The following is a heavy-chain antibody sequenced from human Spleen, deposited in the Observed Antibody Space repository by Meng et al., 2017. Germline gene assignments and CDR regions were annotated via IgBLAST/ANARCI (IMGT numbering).Heavy chain of an antibody. CDR3: VRSSGWVRTGFDP. D-gene: IGHD6-19*01. CDR2: IGHSGFT. Sequence: QVQLQESGPGLVKPSGTLSLTCAVSGGSISSSDWWSWVRQPPGKGLEWIGSIGHSGFTYYTPSLKSRVTVSIDTSRNQFSLWLTSVTAADTAVYYCVRSSGWVRTGFDPWGQGTLVTVSS. J-gene: IGHJ5*02. CDR1: GGSISSSDW. V-gene: IGHV4-4*02.